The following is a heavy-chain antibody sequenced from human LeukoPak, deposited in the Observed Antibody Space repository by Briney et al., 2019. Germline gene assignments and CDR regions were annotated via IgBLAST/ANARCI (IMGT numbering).Heavy chain of an antibody. D-gene: IGHD3-22*01. CDR1: GFTFDDYA. J-gene: IGHJ4*02. V-gene: IGHV3-21*01. CDR2: ISSSSSYI. Sequence: GGSLRLSCAASGFTFDDYAMHWVRQAPGKGLEWVSSISSSSSYIYYADSVKGRFTISRDNAKNSLYLQMNSLRAEDTAVYYCARAGVITNWGQGTLVTVSS. CDR3: ARAGVITN.